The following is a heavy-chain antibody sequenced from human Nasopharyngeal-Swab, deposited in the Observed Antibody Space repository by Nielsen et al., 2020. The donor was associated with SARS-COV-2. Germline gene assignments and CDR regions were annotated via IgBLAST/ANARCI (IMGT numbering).Heavy chain of an antibody. CDR1: GGSMSSSGYH. D-gene: IGHD2/OR15-2a*01. J-gene: IGHJ5*02. CDR2: IHYGGGT. V-gene: IGHV4-39*01. CDR3: VRREYSNRLDP. Sequence: SETLSLTCTFAGGSMSSSGYHWGWIRQPPGKGLEWIGSIHYGGGTYYNPSLSRRVTLAVDASRNQFSLTVTSVTAADTALYYCVRREYSNRLDPWGQGTLVTVSS.